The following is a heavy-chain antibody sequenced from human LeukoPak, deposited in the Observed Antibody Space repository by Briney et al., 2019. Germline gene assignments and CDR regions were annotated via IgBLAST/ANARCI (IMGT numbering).Heavy chain of an antibody. CDR1: GFTFSSYA. CDR3: ARGYDFWSGYHTPRFDY. J-gene: IGHJ4*02. CDR2: ITSSSNYI. Sequence: GGSLRLSCAASGFTFSSYAMNWVRQAPGKGLEWVSSITSSSNYIYYADSLKGRFTISRDNARYSLYLQMNSLRAEDTAVYYCARGYDFWSGYHTPRFDYWGQGSLVTVSS. D-gene: IGHD3-3*01. V-gene: IGHV3-21*01.